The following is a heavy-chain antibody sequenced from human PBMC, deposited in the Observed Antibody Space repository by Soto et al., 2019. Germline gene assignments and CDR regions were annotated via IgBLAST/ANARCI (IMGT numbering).Heavy chain of an antibody. CDR3: ARFHTKIAVAGIDYWFDP. D-gene: IGHD6-19*01. CDR2: IYYSGST. CDR1: GGSISSSSYY. J-gene: IGHJ5*02. Sequence: SETLSLTCTVSGGSISSSSYYWSWIRQPPGKGLEWIGYIYYSGSTNYNPSLKSRVTISVDTSKNQFSLKLSSVTAADTAVYYCARFHTKIAVAGIDYWFDPWGQGTLVTVSS. V-gene: IGHV4-61*01.